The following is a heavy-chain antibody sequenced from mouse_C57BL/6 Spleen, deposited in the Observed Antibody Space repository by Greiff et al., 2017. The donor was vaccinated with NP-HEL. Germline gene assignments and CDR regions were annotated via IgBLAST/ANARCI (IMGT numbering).Heavy chain of an antibody. J-gene: IGHJ3*01. Sequence: QVQLQQPGAELVRPGSSVKLSCKASGYTFTSYWMHWVKQRPIQGLEWIGNIDPSDSETHYNQKFKDKATLTVDKSSSTAYMQLSSLTSEDSAVYYCAIYDDSSWIAYWGQGTLVTVSA. CDR3: AIYDDSSWIAY. CDR2: IDPSDSET. D-gene: IGHD2-3*01. CDR1: GYTFTSYW. V-gene: IGHV1-52*01.